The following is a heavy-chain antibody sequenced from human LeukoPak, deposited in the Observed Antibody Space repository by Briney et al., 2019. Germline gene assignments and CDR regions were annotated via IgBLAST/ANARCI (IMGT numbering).Heavy chain of an antibody. V-gene: IGHV3-49*04. D-gene: IGHD6-13*01. CDR1: GFTFGDYA. Sequence: VQPGRSLRLSCTASGFTFGDYAMSWVRQAPGKGLEWVGFIRSKAYGGTTEHAASVKGRFTISRDDSKSIAYLQMNSLKTEDTAVYYCTRGGQLVSGPLGYWGQGTLVTVSS. J-gene: IGHJ4*02. CDR2: IRSKAYGGTT. CDR3: TRGGQLVSGPLGY.